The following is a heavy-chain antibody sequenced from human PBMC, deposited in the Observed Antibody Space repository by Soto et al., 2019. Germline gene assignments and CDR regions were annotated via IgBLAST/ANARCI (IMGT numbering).Heavy chain of an antibody. J-gene: IGHJ6*02. CDR2: ISYEGSNK. CDR3: AKDKTYYYYGMDV. CDR1: GFTFSSYG. V-gene: IGHV3-30*18. Sequence: QVQLVESGGGVVQPGRSLRLSCAASGFTFSSYGMHWVRQAPGKGLEWVAVISYEGSNKYYADSVKGRFTISRDNSNNTRYLQMNSLRAEDTAVYYCAKDKTYYYYGMDVWGQGTTVTVSS.